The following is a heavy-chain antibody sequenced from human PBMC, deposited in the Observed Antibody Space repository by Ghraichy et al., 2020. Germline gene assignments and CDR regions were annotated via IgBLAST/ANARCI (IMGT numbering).Heavy chain of an antibody. V-gene: IGHV3-66*01. CDR1: GFTVSSNY. Sequence: GGSLRLSCAASGFTVSSNYMSWVRQAPGKGLEWVSVIYSGGSTYYADSVKGRFTISRDNSKNTLYLQMNSLRAEDTAVYYCARGGYCTNGVCSSFDYWGQGTLVTVSS. J-gene: IGHJ4*02. CDR3: ARGGYCTNGVCSSFDY. D-gene: IGHD2-8*01. CDR2: IYSGGST.